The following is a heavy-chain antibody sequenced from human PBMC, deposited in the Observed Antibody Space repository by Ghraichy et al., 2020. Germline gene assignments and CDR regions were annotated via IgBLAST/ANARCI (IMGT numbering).Heavy chain of an antibody. CDR3: ARDIYYYETSGYPQ. Sequence: SQTLSITCTVSGGSINNYYWSWIRQPPGKGLEWVGYIYYSGGTNYNPSFKSRVTISVDMSKNQFSLRLSSVTAADTAVYYCARDIYYYETSGYPQWGPGTLVTVSS. CDR1: GGSINNYY. CDR2: IYYSGGT. D-gene: IGHD3-22*01. V-gene: IGHV4-59*01. J-gene: IGHJ4*02.